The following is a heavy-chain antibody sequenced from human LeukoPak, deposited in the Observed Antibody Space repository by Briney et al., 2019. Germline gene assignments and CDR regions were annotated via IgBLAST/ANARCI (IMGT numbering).Heavy chain of an antibody. CDR3: ARDRTAYSYGTLFDY. CDR1: TFTFSIYG. D-gene: IGHD5-12*01. V-gene: IGHV3-30*02. Sequence: PGGSLRLSCAASTFTFSIYGMHWVRQAPGKGLEWVAFIQYDGTNKYCADSVKGRFTISRDNSRNTLYIQMNSLRAEDTAVYYCARDRTAYSYGTLFDYWGQGTLVTVSS. J-gene: IGHJ4*02. CDR2: IQYDGTNK.